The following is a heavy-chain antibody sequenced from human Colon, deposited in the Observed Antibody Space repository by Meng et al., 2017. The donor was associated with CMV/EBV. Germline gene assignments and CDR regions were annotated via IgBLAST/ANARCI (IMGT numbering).Heavy chain of an antibody. Sequence: GGSLRLSCAGSGYFVSHTYINWVREAPGKGLEWVSVIYRGGSPFYTDSVKGRFTISRDISKNTVSLQMNNLRVEDTAVYYCALSYGANQPFDSWGPGTLVTVSS. CDR3: ALSYGANQPFDS. CDR2: IYRGGSP. D-gene: IGHD3-10*01. V-gene: IGHV3-53*01. J-gene: IGHJ4*02. CDR1: GYFVSHTY.